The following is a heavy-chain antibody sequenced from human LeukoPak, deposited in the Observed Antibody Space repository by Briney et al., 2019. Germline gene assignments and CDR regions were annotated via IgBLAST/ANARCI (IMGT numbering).Heavy chain of an antibody. CDR3: ARGGNRRRGGWFDP. CDR2: INHSGST. Sequence: PSETLSLTCAVYGGSFSGYYWSWIRQPPGKGLEWIGEINHSGSTNYNPSLKSRVTISVDTSKNQFSLKLSSVTAADTAVYYCARGGNRRRGGWFDPWGQGTLVTVSS. V-gene: IGHV4-34*01. J-gene: IGHJ5*02. CDR1: GGSFSGYY. D-gene: IGHD2/OR15-2a*01.